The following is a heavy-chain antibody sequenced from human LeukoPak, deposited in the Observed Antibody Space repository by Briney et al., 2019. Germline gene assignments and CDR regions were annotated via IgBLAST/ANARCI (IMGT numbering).Heavy chain of an antibody. V-gene: IGHV3-30*02. CDR1: GFTFSSYG. J-gene: IGHJ4*02. CDR3: AKGTGYCSGGSCPHYY. CDR2: IRYDGSNK. D-gene: IGHD2-15*01. Sequence: PGGSLRLSCAASGFTFSSYGMHWVRQAPGKGLEGVALIRYDGSNKYYADSVKGRFTISRDNSKNTLYLQMNSLRAEDTAVYYCAKGTGYCSGGSCPHYYWGQGTLVTVSS.